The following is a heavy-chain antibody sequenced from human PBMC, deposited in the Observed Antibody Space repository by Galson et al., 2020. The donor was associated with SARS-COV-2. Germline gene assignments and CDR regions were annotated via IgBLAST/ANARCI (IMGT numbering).Heavy chain of an antibody. D-gene: IGHD3-3*01. Sequence: SVKVSCKASGGTFSSYAISWVRQAPGQGLEWMGGIIPIFGTANYAQKFQGRVTITADESTSTAYMELSSLRSEDTAVYYCARSYDFWSGYYIPDNYYYYYYMDVWGKGTTATVSS. V-gene: IGHV1-69*13. CDR3: ARSYDFWSGYYIPDNYYYYYYMDV. CDR1: GGTFSSYA. CDR2: IIPIFGTA. J-gene: IGHJ6*03.